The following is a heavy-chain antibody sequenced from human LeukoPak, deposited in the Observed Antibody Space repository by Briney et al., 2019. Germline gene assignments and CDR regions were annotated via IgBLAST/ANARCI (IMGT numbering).Heavy chain of an antibody. Sequence: SETLSLTCTVPGVSISSTTLYWGWVRQSPGKGLEWIATIYYSGTTYYNPSLKSRVTISVDTSKNQFSLTLTSVTAADTAIYYCAGAPAGGSDWLSPFDYWGQGTLVTVSS. CDR2: IYYSGTT. J-gene: IGHJ4*02. CDR3: AGAPAGGSDWLSPFDY. D-gene: IGHD3-9*01. V-gene: IGHV4-39*01. CDR1: GVSISSTTLY.